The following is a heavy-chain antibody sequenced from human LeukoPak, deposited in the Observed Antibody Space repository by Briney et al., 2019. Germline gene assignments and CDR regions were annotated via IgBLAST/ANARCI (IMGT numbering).Heavy chain of an antibody. CDR2: IWYDGSNK. J-gene: IGHJ5*02. D-gene: IGHD5-12*01. CDR3: ARDAGNSGYGCDL. CDR1: GFTFSDYG. Sequence: GGSLRLSCVASGFTFSDYGMHWVRQAPGKGLEWVAIIWYDGSNKYYADSVKGRFTISRDNARNSLYLQMNSLRAEDTAMYYCARDAGNSGYGCDLWGQGTLVTVSS. V-gene: IGHV3-33*01.